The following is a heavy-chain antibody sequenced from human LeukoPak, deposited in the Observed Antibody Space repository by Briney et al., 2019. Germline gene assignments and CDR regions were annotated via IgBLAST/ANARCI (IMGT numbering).Heavy chain of an antibody. Sequence: ASVTVSCKASGYTFTGYYMHWVRQAPGQGLEWMGWINPNSGGTNYAQKFQGRVTMTRDTSISTAYMELSRLRSDDTAVYYCARDGSAARPELIDYWGQGNLVTVSS. J-gene: IGHJ4*02. CDR3: ARDGSAARPELIDY. D-gene: IGHD6-6*01. V-gene: IGHV1-2*02. CDR1: GYTFTGYY. CDR2: INPNSGGT.